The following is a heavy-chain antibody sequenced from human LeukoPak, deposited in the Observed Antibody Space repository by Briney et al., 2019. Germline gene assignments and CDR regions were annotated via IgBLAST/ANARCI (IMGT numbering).Heavy chain of an antibody. CDR2: VYYSGST. CDR1: GGSISSSSYY. CDR3: ARNTGFFDY. V-gene: IGHV4-61*05. Sequence: SETLSLTCTVPGGSISSSSYYWGWIRQPPGKGLEWIGYVYYSGSTNYNPSLKSRVTISVDTSKNQFSLKLSSVTAADTAVYYCARNTGFFDYWGQGTLVTVSS. J-gene: IGHJ4*02.